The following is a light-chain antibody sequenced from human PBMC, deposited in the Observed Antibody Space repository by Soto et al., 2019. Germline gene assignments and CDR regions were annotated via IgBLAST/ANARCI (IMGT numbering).Light chain of an antibody. Sequence: EIVLTQSPATLSLSPGDRATLSCRASQTLSTYVAWYQQKPGQAPRLLIYDASNRATGIPARFSGSGSGADFTLTISSLEPEDFAVYYCQQRYSWPLTFGQGTKVEI. CDR2: DAS. J-gene: IGKJ1*01. CDR1: QTLSTY. CDR3: QQRYSWPLT. V-gene: IGKV3-11*01.